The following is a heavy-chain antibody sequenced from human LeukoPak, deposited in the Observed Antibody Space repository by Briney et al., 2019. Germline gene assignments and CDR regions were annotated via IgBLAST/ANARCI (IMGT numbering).Heavy chain of an antibody. J-gene: IGHJ5*02. CDR2: ISSSGTNI. CDR1: GFSIGDYY. Sequence: GGSLRLSCAASGFSIGDYYMSWIRQTPGKGLEWISHISSSGTNIYYADSVKGRFTISRDNAKNSLYLQMNSLRGEDTAVYYCARDLGFDPWGQGTLATVSS. CDR3: ARDLGFDP. V-gene: IGHV3-11*01.